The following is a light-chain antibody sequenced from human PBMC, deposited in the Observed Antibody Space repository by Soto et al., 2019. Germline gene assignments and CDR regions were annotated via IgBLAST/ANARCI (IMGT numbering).Light chain of an antibody. Sequence: EIVLTQSPGTLSLSPGERATLSCRASQSVSSSYLAWYQQKSGQAPRLLIYGASSRATGIPDRFSGSRSGTDFTLTISRLEPEDFAAYYCQQYGSSPITFGQGTRLEIK. V-gene: IGKV3-20*01. CDR2: GAS. CDR1: QSVSSSY. CDR3: QQYGSSPIT. J-gene: IGKJ5*01.